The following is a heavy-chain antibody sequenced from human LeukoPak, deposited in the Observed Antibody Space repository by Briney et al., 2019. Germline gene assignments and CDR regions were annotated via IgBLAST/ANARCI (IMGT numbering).Heavy chain of an antibody. CDR3: AKDLSGAHDY. D-gene: IGHD2-15*01. Sequence: PGGSLRLSCAASGFTFSRYWMHWVRQAPGKGLVWVSRLNTDGSWTSYADSVKGRFTISRDNAKNTLYLQMNSLRVEDTAVYYCAKDLSGAHDYWGQGTVVTVSS. V-gene: IGHV3-74*01. CDR1: GFTFSRYW. CDR2: LNTDGSWT. J-gene: IGHJ4*02.